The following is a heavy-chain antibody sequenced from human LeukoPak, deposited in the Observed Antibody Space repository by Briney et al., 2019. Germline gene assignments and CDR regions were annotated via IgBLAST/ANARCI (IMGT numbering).Heavy chain of an antibody. V-gene: IGHV3-66*01. CDR2: IYSGGST. CDR1: GFTVSSNY. CDR3: ARDGDYYDSSGYGLFDY. Sequence: GGSLRLSCAASGFTVSSNYMSWVRQASGKGLEWVSVIYSGGSTYYADSVKGGFTISRDNSKNTLYLQMNSLRAEDTAVYYCARDGDYYDSSGYGLFDYWGQGTLVTVSS. D-gene: IGHD3-22*01. J-gene: IGHJ4*02.